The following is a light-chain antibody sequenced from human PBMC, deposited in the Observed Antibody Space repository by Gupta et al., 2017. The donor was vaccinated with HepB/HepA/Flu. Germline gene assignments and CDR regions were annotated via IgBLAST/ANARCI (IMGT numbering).Light chain of an antibody. Sequence: DIVMTQFPRSLPVIPGEPASISCRSSQSLLHSNGYNYLDWYLQKPGQSPQLLIYLGSNRASGVPDRFSGSGSGTYFTLRVSRVEADDVVAYYCGQVLQTPWTFGQGTKVEIK. CDR3: GQVLQTPWT. CDR2: LGS. V-gene: IGKV2-28*01. J-gene: IGKJ1*01. CDR1: QSLLHSNGYNY.